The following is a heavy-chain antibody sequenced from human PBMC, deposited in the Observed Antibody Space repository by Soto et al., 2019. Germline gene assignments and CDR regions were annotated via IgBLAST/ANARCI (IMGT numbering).Heavy chain of an antibody. Sequence: QVQLVESGGGVVQPGRSLRLSCAASGLTFSSYGMHWVRQAPGKGLEWVAVIWYDGSNKYYADSVKGRFTISRDNSKNTLYLQMNSLRAEDTAVYYCAGIVVVPAAMAFDAFDIWGQGTMVTVSS. J-gene: IGHJ3*02. CDR2: IWYDGSNK. CDR1: GLTFSSYG. D-gene: IGHD2-2*01. V-gene: IGHV3-33*01. CDR3: AGIVVVPAAMAFDAFDI.